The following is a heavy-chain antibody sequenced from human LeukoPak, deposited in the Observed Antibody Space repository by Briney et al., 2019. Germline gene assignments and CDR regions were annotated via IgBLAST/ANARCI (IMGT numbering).Heavy chain of an antibody. J-gene: IGHJ5*02. CDR1: GFTVSSNY. Sequence: GGSLRLSCAASGFTVSSNYMSWVRQAPGEGLEWVSVIYSGGSTYYTDSVKGRFTISRDNSKNPLYLQMNSLRAEDTAVYYCAREVIAAARWFDPWGQGTLVTVSA. CDR2: IYSGGST. D-gene: IGHD6-13*01. V-gene: IGHV3-53*05. CDR3: AREVIAAARWFDP.